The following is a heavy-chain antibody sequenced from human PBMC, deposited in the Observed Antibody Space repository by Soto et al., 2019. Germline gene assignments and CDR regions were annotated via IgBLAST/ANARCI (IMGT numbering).Heavy chain of an antibody. D-gene: IGHD3-10*01. CDR3: ARGDPMVRGVIITSRKYYFDY. CDR1: GGSISSSNW. V-gene: IGHV4-4*02. CDR2: IYHSGST. Sequence: QVQLQESGPGLVKPSGTLSLTCAVSGGSISSSNWWSWVRQPPGKGLEWIGEIYHSGSTNYNPSPTSRVTISVDKSKNQFSLKLSSVTAADTAVYYCARGDPMVRGVIITSRKYYFDYWGQGTLVTVSS. J-gene: IGHJ4*02.